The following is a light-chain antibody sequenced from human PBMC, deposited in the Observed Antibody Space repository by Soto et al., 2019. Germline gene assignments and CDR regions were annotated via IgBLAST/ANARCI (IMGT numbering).Light chain of an antibody. CDR1: QSVSSTY. J-gene: IGKJ2*01. Sequence: EIVLTQSTGTLSLYPGERVTLSCRASQSVSSTYLAWYQQKPGQAPRLLIYGASSRATGIPDRFSGSGSGTDFTLTISRLEPEDFAVYYCQQFGSSPLYTFGQGTKLEIK. CDR3: QQFGSSPLYT. V-gene: IGKV3-20*01. CDR2: GAS.